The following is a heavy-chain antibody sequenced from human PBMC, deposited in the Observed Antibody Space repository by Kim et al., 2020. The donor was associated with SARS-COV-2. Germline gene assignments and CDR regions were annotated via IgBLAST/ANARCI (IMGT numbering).Heavy chain of an antibody. CDR1: GFTFSSYS. V-gene: IGHV3-48*04. J-gene: IGHJ4*02. CDR3: ARDHYYDSSGYDYLFDY. CDR2: ISSSSSTI. D-gene: IGHD3-22*01. Sequence: GGSLRLSCAASGFTFSSYSMNWVRQAPGKGLEWVSYISSSSSTIYYADSVKGRFTISRDNAKNSLYLQMNSLRAEDTAVYYCARDHYYDSSGYDYLFDYWGQGTLVTVSS.